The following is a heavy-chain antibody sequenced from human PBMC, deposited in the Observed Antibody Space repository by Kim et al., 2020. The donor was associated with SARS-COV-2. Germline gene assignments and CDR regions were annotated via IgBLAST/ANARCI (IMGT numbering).Heavy chain of an antibody. J-gene: IGHJ4*02. CDR3: AKDGPIAVAGPGWYYFGN. V-gene: IGHV3-33*06. CDR2: ICYDGSNK. Sequence: GGSLRLSCAASGFTFSSYGMHWVRQAPGKGLEWVAVICYDGSNKYYADSVKGRFTISRDNSKNTLYLQMNSLRAEDTAVYYCAKDGPIAVAGPGWYYFGNSGPRTLVSVSS. CDR1: GFTFSSYG. D-gene: IGHD6-19*01.